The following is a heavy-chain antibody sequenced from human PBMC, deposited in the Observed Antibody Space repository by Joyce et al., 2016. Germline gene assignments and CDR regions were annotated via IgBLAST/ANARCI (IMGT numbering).Heavy chain of an antibody. CDR3: ARGTSGEGFDF. CDR2: INTHTGDP. Sequence: QVQLVQSGSELKKPGASVKVSCKASGYTFIGYAMNWVRQAPGQGLEWMGWINTHTGDPTYAKGFTGRFVLFLDTSVSTAYLQISSLKAEDTAVYYCARGTSGEGFDFWGQGTLVTVSS. D-gene: IGHD5-12*01. V-gene: IGHV7-4-1*02. J-gene: IGHJ4*02. CDR1: GYTFIGYA.